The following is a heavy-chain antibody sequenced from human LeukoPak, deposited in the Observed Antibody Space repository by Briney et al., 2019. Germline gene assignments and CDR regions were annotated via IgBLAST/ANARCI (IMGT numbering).Heavy chain of an antibody. CDR1: GGSISSSSYY. D-gene: IGHD3-10*02. J-gene: IGHJ3*02. V-gene: IGHV4-39*07. CDR3: ARDGGKEMIRERGAFDI. CDR2: IYYSGST. Sequence: PSETLSLTCTVSGGSISSSSYYWGWIRQPPGKGLEWIGSIYYSGSTYYNPSLKSRVTISVDTSKNQFSLKLSSVTAADTAVYYCARDGGKEMIRERGAFDIWGQGTMVTVSS.